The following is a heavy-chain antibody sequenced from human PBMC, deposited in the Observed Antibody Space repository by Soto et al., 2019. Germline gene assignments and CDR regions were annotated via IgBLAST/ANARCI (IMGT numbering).Heavy chain of an antibody. Sequence: GGSLRLSCATSGFTFSSYWMHWVRQAPGKGLVWVSGINSDGSSTRYADFVKGRFTISSDNAKNTLYLQMNSLRAEDTAVYYCARTGWGRGVIITYYFDYWGQGTLVTVSS. V-gene: IGHV3-74*01. D-gene: IGHD3-10*01. CDR2: INSDGSST. J-gene: IGHJ4*02. CDR3: ARTGWGRGVIITYYFDY. CDR1: GFTFSSYW.